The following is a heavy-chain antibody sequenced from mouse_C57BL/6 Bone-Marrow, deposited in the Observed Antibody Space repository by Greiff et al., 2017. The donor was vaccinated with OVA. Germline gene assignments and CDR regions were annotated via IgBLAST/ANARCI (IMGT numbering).Heavy chain of an antibody. D-gene: IGHD2-10*02. CDR3: ERGYGNWDWYFDV. CDR1: GYTFTSYW. V-gene: IGHV1-7*01. Sequence: QVQLQQSGAELAKPGASVKLSCKASGYTFTSYWMHWVKQRPGQGLEWIGYINPSSGYTKYNQKFKDKATLTADKSSSTAYMQLSSLTYEDSAVYYCERGYGNWDWYFDVWGTGTTVTVSS. CDR2: INPSSGYT. J-gene: IGHJ1*03.